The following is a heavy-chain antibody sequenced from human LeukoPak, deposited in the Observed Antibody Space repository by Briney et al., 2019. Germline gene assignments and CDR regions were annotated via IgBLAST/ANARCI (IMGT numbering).Heavy chain of an antibody. CDR1: GGTFSSYA. D-gene: IGHD3-10*01. J-gene: IGHJ4*02. V-gene: IGHV1-69*06. Sequence: SVKVSCKASGGTFSSYAISWVRQAPGQGLEWMGGIIPIFGTAIYAQKFQGRVTMTEDTSTDTAYMELSSLRSEDTAVYYCATLPGSGRFDYWGQGTLVTVSS. CDR2: IIPIFGTA. CDR3: ATLPGSGRFDY.